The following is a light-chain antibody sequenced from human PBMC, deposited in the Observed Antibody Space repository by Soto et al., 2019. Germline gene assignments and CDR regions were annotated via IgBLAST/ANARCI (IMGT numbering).Light chain of an antibody. V-gene: IGKV3-11*01. J-gene: IGKJ1*01. CDR3: QQRSNWPPWT. CDR1: QSVSSY. CDR2: GAS. Sequence: EIALTQSPDTLSLSPGERATLSCRASQSVSSYLAWYQQKPGQAPRLLIYGASNRATGIPDRFSGGGSGTDFTLTISRLEPEDFAVYYCQQRSNWPPWTFGQGTKVDIK.